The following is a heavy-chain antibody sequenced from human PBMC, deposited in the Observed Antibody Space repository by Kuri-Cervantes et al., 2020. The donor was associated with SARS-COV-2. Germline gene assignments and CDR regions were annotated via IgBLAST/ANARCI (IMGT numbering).Heavy chain of an antibody. J-gene: IGHJ2*01. D-gene: IGHD4-17*01. CDR3: ARGYSGYGDRYFDL. Sequence: GESLKISCAASGFTFSSYATHWVRQAPGKGLEWVAVISYDGSNKYYADSVKGRFTISRDNSKNTLYLQMNSLRAEDTAVYYCARGYSGYGDRYFDLWGRGTLVTVSS. CDR1: GFTFSSYA. V-gene: IGHV3-30*03. CDR2: ISYDGSNK.